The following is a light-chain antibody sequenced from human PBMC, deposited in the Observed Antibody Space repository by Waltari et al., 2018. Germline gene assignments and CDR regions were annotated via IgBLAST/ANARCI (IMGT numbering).Light chain of an antibody. CDR2: EIN. CDR3: SSYAGNNIVI. V-gene: IGLV2-8*01. J-gene: IGLJ2*01. CDR1: SSDVGGYNY. Sequence: QSALTQPPSASGSPGQSVTISCTGTSSDVGGYNYVSWYQQHPGKAPKLIIFEINKRPSGVPDRFSGSKSGNTASLTVSGLQPEDEADYYCSSYAGNNIVIFGGGTKLTVL.